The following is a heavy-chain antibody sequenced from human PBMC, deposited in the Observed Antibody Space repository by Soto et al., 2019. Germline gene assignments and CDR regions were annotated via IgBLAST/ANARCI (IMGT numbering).Heavy chain of an antibody. V-gene: IGHV3-33*01. J-gene: IGHJ3*02. CDR2: IWSDGSNK. D-gene: IGHD2-15*01. CDR3: ARQVVVVVASSADAFDI. Sequence: QVQLVESGGGVVQPGRSLRLSCAASGFTFSSYGMHWVRQAPGKGLEWVAVIWSDGSNKYYADSVKGRFTISRDNSKNPLYLQMNSLRAEDTAVYYCARQVVVVVASSADAFDIWGQGKMVTVSS. CDR1: GFTFSSYG.